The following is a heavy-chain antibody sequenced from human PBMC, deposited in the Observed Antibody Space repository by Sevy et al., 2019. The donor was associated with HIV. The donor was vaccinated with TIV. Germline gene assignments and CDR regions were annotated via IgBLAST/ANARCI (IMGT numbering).Heavy chain of an antibody. Sequence: GGSLRLSCAAPGFTFSSYGMHWVRQAPGKGLEWVAVIWFDGSNTYYVDSVKGRFTISRDIAENTLHLQMNSLRAEDTAVYYCARDLEFYDYGAYGPSFMPDYWGQGTLVTVSS. CDR2: IWFDGSNT. CDR3: ARDLEFYDYGAYGPSFMPDY. CDR1: GFTFSSYG. D-gene: IGHD3-16*01. V-gene: IGHV3-33*01. J-gene: IGHJ4*02.